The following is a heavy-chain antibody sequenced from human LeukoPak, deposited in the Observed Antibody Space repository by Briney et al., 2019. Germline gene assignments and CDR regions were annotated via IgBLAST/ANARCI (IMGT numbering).Heavy chain of an antibody. CDR1: GFTFDDYT. J-gene: IGHJ6*02. Sequence: PGGSLRLSCAASGFTFDDYTMHWVRQAPGKGLEWVSLISWDGGSTYYADSVKGRFTISRDNSKNSLYLQMNSLRTEDTALYYFAKDSGLYYYYGMDVWGQGTTVTVSS. D-gene: IGHD1-26*01. CDR3: AKDSGLYYYYGMDV. V-gene: IGHV3-43*01. CDR2: ISWDGGST.